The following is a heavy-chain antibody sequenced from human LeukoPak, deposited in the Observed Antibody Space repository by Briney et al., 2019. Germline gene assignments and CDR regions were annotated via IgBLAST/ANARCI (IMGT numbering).Heavy chain of an antibody. CDR2: IYSGGST. J-gene: IGHJ4*02. Sequence: GGSLRLSCAASGFTVSTNYMSWVRQAPGKGLEWVSVIYSGGSTYYADSVKGRFTISRDISKNTLYLQMNSLRAEDTAVYYCARGSGSYYWFGYWGQGTLVTVSS. D-gene: IGHD1-26*01. CDR3: ARGSGSYYWFGY. V-gene: IGHV3-66*01. CDR1: GFTVSTNY.